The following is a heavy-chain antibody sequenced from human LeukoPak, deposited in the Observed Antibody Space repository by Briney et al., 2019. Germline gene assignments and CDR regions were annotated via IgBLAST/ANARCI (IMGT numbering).Heavy chain of an antibody. D-gene: IGHD3-10*01. CDR2: IYYSGST. CDR3: ARVITMVRGVISYGMDV. Sequence: SETLSLTCTVSGDSISSYYWSWIRQPPGKGLEWIGYIYYSGSTNYNPSLKSRVTISVDTSKNQFSLKLSSVTAADTAVYYCARVITMVRGVISYGMDVWGQGTTVTVSS. V-gene: IGHV4-59*01. J-gene: IGHJ6*02. CDR1: GDSISSYY.